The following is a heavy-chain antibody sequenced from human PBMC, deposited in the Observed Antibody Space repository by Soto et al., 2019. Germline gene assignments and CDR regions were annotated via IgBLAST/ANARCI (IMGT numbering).Heavy chain of an antibody. CDR2: IYYSGYT. V-gene: IGHV4-59*01. CDR3: ARGRYGYLEY. J-gene: IGHJ1*01. CDR1: GDSISNYF. D-gene: IGHD1-1*01. Sequence: QVQLRESGPGLVQPSETLSLTCTVSGDSISNYFWTWIRQPPGKGLEWIGYIYYSGYTNYNPSLKTRVTVSVDTSNNQFSLKLSSVTAADTAVYYGARGRYGYLEYWVKATLVTVSS.